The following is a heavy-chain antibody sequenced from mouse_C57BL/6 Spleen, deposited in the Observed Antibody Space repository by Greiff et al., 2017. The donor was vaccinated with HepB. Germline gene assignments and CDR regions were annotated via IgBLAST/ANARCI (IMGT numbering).Heavy chain of an antibody. Sequence: VQLQQSGAELVKPGASVKLSCKASGYTFTSYWMQWVKQRPGQGLEWIGEIDPSDSYTNYNQKFKGKATLTVDTSSSTAYMQLSSLTSEDSAVYYCARRDGFAYWGQGTLVTVSA. CDR1: GYTFTSYW. J-gene: IGHJ3*01. V-gene: IGHV1-50*01. CDR2: IDPSDSYT. CDR3: ARRDGFAY.